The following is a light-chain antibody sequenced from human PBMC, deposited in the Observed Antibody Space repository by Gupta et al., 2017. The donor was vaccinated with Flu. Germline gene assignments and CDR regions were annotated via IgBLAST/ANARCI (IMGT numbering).Light chain of an antibody. CDR3: QSYDSSLSGYV. V-gene: IGLV1-40*01. J-gene: IGLJ1*01. CDR1: SSNIGAGYD. CDR2: GNI. Sequence: QSVLTQPPSVSGAPGQRVTIACTGSSSNIGAGYDVNWYQQLPGTAPKLLIYGNINRPSGVPDRFSGSKSGTSASLAITGLQAEDEADYYGQSYDSSLSGYVFGTGTKVTVL.